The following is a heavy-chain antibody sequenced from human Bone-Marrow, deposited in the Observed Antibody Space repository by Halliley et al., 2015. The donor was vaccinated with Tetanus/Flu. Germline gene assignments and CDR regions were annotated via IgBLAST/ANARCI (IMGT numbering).Heavy chain of an antibody. CDR3: ARSRPRLTGFPYYFDV. Sequence: MQLVQSGAEVKKPGESLNISCQGSGYNFSTHWIGWVRQMPGKGLEWMGILYPRDSEIKYSPSFQGQVTISADKSINTAYLRWSSLKSSDTAIYFCARSRPRLTGFPYYFDVWGQGTLVTVSS. J-gene: IGHJ4*02. CDR1: GYNFSTHW. CDR2: LYPRDSEI. V-gene: IGHV5-51*03. D-gene: IGHD3-9*01.